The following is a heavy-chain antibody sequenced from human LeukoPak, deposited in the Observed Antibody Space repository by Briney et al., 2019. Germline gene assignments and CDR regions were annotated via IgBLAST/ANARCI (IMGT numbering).Heavy chain of an antibody. CDR3: TRWDAFDI. J-gene: IGHJ3*02. CDR2: ISEDGSEK. V-gene: IGHV3-7*01. CDR1: GFTFDNYW. Sequence: GGSLRLSCAASGFTFDNYWMTWVRQAPGKGLEWVANISEDGSEKNYGDSVKGRFTMSRDNAKNSLYLQMNTLRAEDTAVYYCTRWDAFDIWGQGTMVTVSS.